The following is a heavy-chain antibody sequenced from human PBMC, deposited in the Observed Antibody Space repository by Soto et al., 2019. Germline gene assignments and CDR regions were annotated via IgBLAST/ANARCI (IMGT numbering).Heavy chain of an antibody. Sequence: ASVKVSCKVSGYTLTELSMHWVRQAPGKGLEWMGGFDPEDGETIYAQKFQGRVTMTEDTSTDTAYMELSSLRSEDTAVYYCATGDCSSTSRYRSGYYGMDVWGQGTTVTV. D-gene: IGHD2-2*02. V-gene: IGHV1-24*01. CDR1: GYTLTELS. J-gene: IGHJ6*02. CDR2: FDPEDGET. CDR3: ATGDCSSTSRYRSGYYGMDV.